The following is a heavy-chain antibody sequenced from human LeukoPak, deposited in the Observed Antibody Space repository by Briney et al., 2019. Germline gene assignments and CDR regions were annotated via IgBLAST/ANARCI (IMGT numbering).Heavy chain of an antibody. D-gene: IGHD4-17*01. Sequence: GGSLRLSCAAPEFTFSSYWMSWVRQAPGKGLEWVANIKQDGGQIYYLESVKGRFTVSRDNAKNSLYLQMNSLRAEDTAVYYCARLGARQMLEYWGQGTLVTVSS. CDR2: IKQDGGQI. CDR3: ARLGARQMLEY. J-gene: IGHJ4*02. CDR1: EFTFSSYW. V-gene: IGHV3-7*01.